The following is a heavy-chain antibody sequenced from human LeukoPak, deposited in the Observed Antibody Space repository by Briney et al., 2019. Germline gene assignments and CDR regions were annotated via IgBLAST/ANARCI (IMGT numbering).Heavy chain of an antibody. CDR1: GFTFNNYA. J-gene: IGHJ4*02. CDR2: ILGSGRSA. V-gene: IGHV3-23*01. Sequence: GGSLTLSCAASGFTFNNYAMSWVRQPPGKGLEWVSAILGSGRSAYYADSVKGRFTISRDNSKNSLFLQMNSLRVEDTALYYCSKWGDYDVLTGYYDSDFWGQGTLVTVSA. D-gene: IGHD3-9*01. CDR3: SKWGDYDVLTGYYDSDF.